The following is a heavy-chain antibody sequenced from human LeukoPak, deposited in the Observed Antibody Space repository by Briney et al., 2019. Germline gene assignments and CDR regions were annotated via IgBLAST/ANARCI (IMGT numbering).Heavy chain of an antibody. D-gene: IGHD6-13*01. CDR1: GGSISSSNW. V-gene: IGHV4-4*02. J-gene: IGHJ6*02. Sequence: PSGTLSLTCAVSGGSISSSNWWSWVRQPPGKGLEWIGEIYHSGSTNYNPSLKSRVTISVDKSKNQFSLKLSSVTAADTAVYYCASRYSSSWYQFDLARTKITYGMDVWGQGTTVTVSS. CDR3: ASRYSSSWYQFDLARTKITYGMDV. CDR2: IYHSGST.